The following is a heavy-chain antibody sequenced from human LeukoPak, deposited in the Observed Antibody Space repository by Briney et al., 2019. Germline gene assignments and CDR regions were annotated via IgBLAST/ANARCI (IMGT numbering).Heavy chain of an antibody. CDR2: MSFDGSNK. CDR1: GFTFSSYA. J-gene: IGHJ4*02. D-gene: IGHD6-19*01. Sequence: PGRSLRLSCAASGFTFSSYAMHWVRQAPGKGLEWVALMSFDGSNKYYADSVKGRFTISRDNSKNTLYLQMNSLRPEDTAVYYCARDSIRGGWYGGVDYWGQGTLVTVSS. CDR3: ARDSIRGGWYGGVDY. V-gene: IGHV3-30-3*01.